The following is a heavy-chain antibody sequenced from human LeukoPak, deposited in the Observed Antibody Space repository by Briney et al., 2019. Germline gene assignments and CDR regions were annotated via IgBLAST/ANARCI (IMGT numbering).Heavy chain of an antibody. J-gene: IGHJ4*02. CDR1: SGSISSYY. V-gene: IGHV4-39*07. D-gene: IGHD2-15*01. CDR3: ARDIRHCSGGSCYLNYFDY. Sequence: SETLSLTCSVSSGSISSYYWGWIRQPPGKGLEWIGSIYHSGSTYYNPSLKSRVTISVHTSKNQFSLKLSSVTAADTAVYYCARDIRHCSGGSCYLNYFDYWGQGTLVTVSS. CDR2: IYHSGST.